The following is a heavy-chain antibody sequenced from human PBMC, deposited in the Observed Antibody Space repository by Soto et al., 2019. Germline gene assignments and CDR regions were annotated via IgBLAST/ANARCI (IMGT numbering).Heavy chain of an antibody. CDR3: ARQKGQYYYYYGMDV. CDR1: GYSFTSYW. Sequence: GESLKISCKGSGYSFTSYWIGWVRQMPGKGLEWMGIIYPGDSDTRYSPSFQGQVTISADKSISTAYLQWSSLKASDTAMYYCARQKGQYYYYYGMDVWGQGTTVTVSS. J-gene: IGHJ6*02. V-gene: IGHV5-51*01. CDR2: IYPGDSDT.